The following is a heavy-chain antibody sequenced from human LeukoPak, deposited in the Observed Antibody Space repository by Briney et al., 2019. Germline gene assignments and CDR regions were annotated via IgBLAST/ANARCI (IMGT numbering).Heavy chain of an antibody. CDR2: ISGSGGST. V-gene: IGHV3-23*01. CDR3: ANQGKKTVTTWFDP. CDR1: GFTFSSYA. D-gene: IGHD4-11*01. Sequence: QPGGSLRLSCAASGFTFSSYAMSWVRQAPGKGLEWVSAISGSGGSTYYADSVKGRFTISRDSSKNTLYLQMNSLRAEDTAVYYCANQGKKTVTTWFDPWGQGTLVTVSS. J-gene: IGHJ5*02.